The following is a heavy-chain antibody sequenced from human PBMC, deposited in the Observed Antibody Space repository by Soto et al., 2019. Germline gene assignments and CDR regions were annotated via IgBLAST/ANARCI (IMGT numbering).Heavy chain of an antibody. J-gene: IGHJ6*02. Sequence: QVQLVESGGGLVKPGGSLRLSCAASGFTFSDYYMTWIRQAPGKALEGVSYISSSGRPIFYADSVKGRFTISRDYAKKSLDLQMNSLRAEDTAVYYCARGGRQLIGMDVWCQGTTVTVSS. CDR3: ARGGRQLIGMDV. CDR2: ISSSGRPI. V-gene: IGHV3-11*01. D-gene: IGHD1-26*01. CDR1: GFTFSDYY.